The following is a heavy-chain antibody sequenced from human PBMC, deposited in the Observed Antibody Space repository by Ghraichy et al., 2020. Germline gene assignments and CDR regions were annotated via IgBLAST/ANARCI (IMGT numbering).Heavy chain of an antibody. CDR2: ISAYNGNT. V-gene: IGHV1-18*01. D-gene: IGHD3-9*01. CDR3: ARNAYYDILPDAFDI. Sequence: ASVKVSCKASGYTFTSYGISWVRQAPGQGLEWMGWISAYNGNTNYAQKLQGRVTMTTDTSTSTAYMELRSLRSDDTAVYYCARNAYYDILPDAFDIWGQGTMVTVSS. J-gene: IGHJ3*02. CDR1: GYTFTSYG.